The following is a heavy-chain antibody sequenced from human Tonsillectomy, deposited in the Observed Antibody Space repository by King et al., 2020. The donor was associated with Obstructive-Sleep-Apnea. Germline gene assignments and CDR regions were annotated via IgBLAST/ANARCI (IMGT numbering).Heavy chain of an antibody. V-gene: IGHV4-39*07. J-gene: IGHJ3*02. CDR1: GGSISSSSHY. CDR3: ARDGVSGWYGGDAFDI. D-gene: IGHD6-13*01. Sequence: LQLQESGPGLVKPSETLSLTCTVSGGSISSSSHYWGWIRQPPGKGLEWIGSVYYSGSTYYSPSLKSRVTISVDTPKNQFSLKLSSVTAADTAVYYCARDGVSGWYGGDAFDIWGQGTMVTVSS. CDR2: VYYSGST.